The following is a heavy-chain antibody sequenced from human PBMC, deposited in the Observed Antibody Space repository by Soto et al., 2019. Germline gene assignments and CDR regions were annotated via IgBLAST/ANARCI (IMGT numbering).Heavy chain of an antibody. CDR3: ARDFSGPMDY. Sequence: ASVKVSCKASGYTFTNYYMHWVRQAPEQGLEWMGVIYPSGGSTRNAQKFQGRVTMTRDTSTSTVYMELSSLRSEDTAVYYCARDFSGPMDYWGRGTLVTVSS. CDR2: IYPSGGST. V-gene: IGHV1-46*01. CDR1: GYTFTNYY. J-gene: IGHJ4*02. D-gene: IGHD3-10*01.